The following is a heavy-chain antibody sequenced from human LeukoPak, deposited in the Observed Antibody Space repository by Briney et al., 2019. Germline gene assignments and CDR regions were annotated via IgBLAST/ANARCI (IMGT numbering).Heavy chain of an antibody. V-gene: IGHV3-73*01. J-gene: IGHJ6*03. CDR3: TSPYSSSSRGAAPYYMDV. CDR2: IRSKANSYAT. Sequence: GGSLRLSCAASGFTFSGSAMHWVRQASGKGLEWVGRIRSKANSYATAYAASVKGRFTISRDDSKNTAYLQMNSLKTEDTAVYYCTSPYSSSSRGAAPYYMDVWGKGTTVTVSS. CDR1: GFTFSGSA. D-gene: IGHD6-6*01.